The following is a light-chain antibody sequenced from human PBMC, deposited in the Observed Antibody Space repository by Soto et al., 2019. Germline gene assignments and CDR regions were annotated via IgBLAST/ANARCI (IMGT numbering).Light chain of an antibody. CDR1: QSVASNY. CDR3: HQYGRSPIFT. J-gene: IGKJ3*01. V-gene: IGKV3-20*01. CDR2: AAS. Sequence: EIVLTQSPGTLSLSPGERATLSCRASQSVASNYLAWYQQRPGQAPRLLMYAASSRAAGVQDRFSGSGSGTDFTLTISRLEPEDFAVFFCHQYGRSPIFTFGPGTTVDIK.